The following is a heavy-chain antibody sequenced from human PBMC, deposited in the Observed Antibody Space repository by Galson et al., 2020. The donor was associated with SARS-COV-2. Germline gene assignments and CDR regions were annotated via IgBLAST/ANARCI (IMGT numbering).Heavy chain of an antibody. D-gene: IGHD3-3*01. J-gene: IGHJ5*02. CDR2: NSGSGRTI. Sequence: GGSLRLSCAASGFTLSSYSMTWVRPASGKGLEWVSYNSGSGRTIYYADSAKGRFTISRDTAKNSLYLQMNRLRVEDTAVYYCARNQSGYVNYFDPWGQGTRVTVSS. CDR1: GFTLSSYS. V-gene: IGHV3-48*01. CDR3: ARNQSGYVNYFDP.